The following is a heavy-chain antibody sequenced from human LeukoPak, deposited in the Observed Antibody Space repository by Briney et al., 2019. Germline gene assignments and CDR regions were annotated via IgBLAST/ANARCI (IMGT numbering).Heavy chain of an antibody. Sequence: GGSLRLSCVGAGFPFSVFHMSWIRQAPGKGLEWVSYITSGGGFKYYADSVKGRFSISRDDSKNSVFLQMNSLRVEDTAVYYCARVRPGSSGSYYRTSWGQGTLVTVSS. CDR3: ARVRPGSSGSYYRTS. J-gene: IGHJ4*02. D-gene: IGHD3-22*01. CDR2: ITSGGGFK. V-gene: IGHV3-11*04. CDR1: GFPFSVFH.